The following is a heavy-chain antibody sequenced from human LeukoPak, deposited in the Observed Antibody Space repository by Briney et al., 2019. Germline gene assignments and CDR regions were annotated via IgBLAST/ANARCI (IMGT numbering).Heavy chain of an antibody. CDR2: IYHSGST. Sequence: SETLSLTCTVSGYSISSGYYWGWIRQPPGKGLEWIGSIYHSGSTYYNPSLKSRVTISVDTSKNQFSLKLSSVTAADTAVYFCARGPYSYDSSGAFDIWGQGTMVTVSS. J-gene: IGHJ3*02. V-gene: IGHV4-38-2*02. CDR1: GYSISSGYY. CDR3: ARGPYSYDSSGAFDI. D-gene: IGHD3-22*01.